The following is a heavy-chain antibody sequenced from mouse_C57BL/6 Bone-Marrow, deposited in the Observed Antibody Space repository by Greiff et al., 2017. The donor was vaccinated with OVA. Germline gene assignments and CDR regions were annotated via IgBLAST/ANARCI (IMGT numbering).Heavy chain of an antibody. CDR2: ISNGGGST. Sequence: EVKLMESGGGLVQPGGSLKLSCAASGFTFSDYYMYWVRQTPEKRLEWVAYISNGGGSTYYPDTVKGRFTISRDNAKNTLYLQMSRLKSEDTAMYYCARHIYAMDYWGQGTSVTVSS. V-gene: IGHV5-12*01. CDR3: ARHIYAMDY. J-gene: IGHJ4*01. CDR1: GFTFSDYY.